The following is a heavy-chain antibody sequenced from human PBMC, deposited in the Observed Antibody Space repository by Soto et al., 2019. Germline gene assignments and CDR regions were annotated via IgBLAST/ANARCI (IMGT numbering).Heavy chain of an antibody. CDR3: ARVGEYSRSSFDY. D-gene: IGHD6-6*01. V-gene: IGHV1-69*13. Sequence: ASVKVSCKASGGTFSSYTIGWVRQTPGQGLEWMGGIIPMFRAPNYAQKFQGRVTITADESTTTAYMELSSLRSEDTVVYYCARVGEYSRSSFDYWGQGTLVTVSS. CDR2: IIPMFRAP. CDR1: GGTFSSYT. J-gene: IGHJ4*02.